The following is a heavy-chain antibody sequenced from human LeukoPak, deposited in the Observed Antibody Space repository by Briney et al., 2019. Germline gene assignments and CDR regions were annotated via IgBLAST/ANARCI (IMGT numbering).Heavy chain of an antibody. CDR1: GGSISSYY. V-gene: IGHV4-4*07. CDR3: ARDPVNDYGDYWYL. D-gene: IGHD4-17*01. Sequence: SETLSLTCTGSGGSISSYYWSWLRQPAGKGLEWIGRIYTSGSTNYNPSLKSRVTMSVDTSKNQFSLKLSSVTAADTAVYYCARDPVNDYGDYWYLWGRGTLVTVSS. J-gene: IGHJ2*01. CDR2: IYTSGST.